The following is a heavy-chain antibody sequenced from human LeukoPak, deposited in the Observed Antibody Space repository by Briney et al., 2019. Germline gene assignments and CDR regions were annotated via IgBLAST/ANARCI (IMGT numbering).Heavy chain of an antibody. V-gene: IGHV4-59*01. D-gene: IGHD4/OR15-4a*01. CDR1: GGSISSYY. CDR3: ARYYDARALDY. CDR2: IYYSGST. Sequence: SETLSLTCTVSGGSISSYYWSWIRQPPGKGLEWIGYIYYSGSTNYNPSLKSRVTISVDTSKNQFSLKVNSVTAADTAVYYCARYYDARALDYWGQGALVTVSS. J-gene: IGHJ4*02.